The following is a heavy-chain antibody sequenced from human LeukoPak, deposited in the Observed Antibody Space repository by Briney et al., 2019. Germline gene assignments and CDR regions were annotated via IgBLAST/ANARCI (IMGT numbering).Heavy chain of an antibody. CDR2: INPNSGGT. CDR3: ARDPVNYYDSSGYRPVRYYYMDV. J-gene: IGHJ6*03. D-gene: IGHD3-22*01. CDR1: GYTFTGYY. Sequence: ASVKVSCKASGYTFTGYYMRWVRQAPGQGLEWMGWINPNSGGTNYAQKFQGRVTMTRDTSISTAYMELSRLRSDDTAVYYCARDPVNYYDSSGYRPVRYYYMDVRGKGTTVTVSS. V-gene: IGHV1-2*02.